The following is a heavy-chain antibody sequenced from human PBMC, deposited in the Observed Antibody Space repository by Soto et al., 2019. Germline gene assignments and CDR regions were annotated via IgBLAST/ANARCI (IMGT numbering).Heavy chain of an antibody. CDR3: ARLPELWAFDY. Sequence: QVQLVQSGAEVKKPGASVKVSCKASGYTFTSYGISWVRQAPGQGLEWMGWISAYNGNTNYAQKLQGRVTMTTDTSPSTAYLELRSLSSDDTAVYYCARLPELWAFDYWGQGTLVTVSS. J-gene: IGHJ4*02. CDR1: GYTFTSYG. V-gene: IGHV1-18*01. CDR2: ISAYNGNT. D-gene: IGHD5-18*01.